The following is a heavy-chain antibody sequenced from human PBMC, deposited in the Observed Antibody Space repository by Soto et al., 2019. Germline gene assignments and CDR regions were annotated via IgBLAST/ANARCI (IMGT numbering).Heavy chain of an antibody. Sequence: ASVKVSCKASGGTFSSYAISWVRQAPGQGLEWMGGIIPIFGTANYAQKFQGRVTITADESTSTAYMELSSLRSEDTAVYYCARDPTFPRAANWFDPWGQGTLVTVSS. CDR3: ARDPTFPRAANWFDP. D-gene: IGHD6-13*01. CDR1: GGTFSSYA. V-gene: IGHV1-69*13. J-gene: IGHJ5*02. CDR2: IIPIFGTA.